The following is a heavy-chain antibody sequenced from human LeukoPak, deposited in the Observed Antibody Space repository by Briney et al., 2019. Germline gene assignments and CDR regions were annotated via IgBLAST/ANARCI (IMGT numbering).Heavy chain of an antibody. CDR3: ASSDTALYYFDY. CDR2: IYYSGST. J-gene: IGHJ4*02. D-gene: IGHD5-18*01. V-gene: IGHV4-61*01. Sequence: SETLSLTCTVSGGSVSSGSYYWSWIRQPPGRGLEWIGYIYYSGSTDYNPSLKSRVTISIDTSRHQFSLKLSSVTAADTAVYYCASSDTALYYFDYWGQGTLVTVSS. CDR1: GGSVSSGSYY.